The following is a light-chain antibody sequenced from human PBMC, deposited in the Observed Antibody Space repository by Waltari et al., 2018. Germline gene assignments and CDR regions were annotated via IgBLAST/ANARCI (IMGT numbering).Light chain of an antibody. CDR3: QSYDTTTHWV. CDR2: EDN. J-gene: IGLJ3*02. V-gene: IGLV6-57*03. CDR1: SGRIATNF. Sequence: NFMLTQPHSVSESPGKTVIIPCTRSSGRIATNFLQWYQQRPGLAPTTVIFEDNEITSWFPDRFSGSIDSSSNSASLTISGLRTEDEADYYCQSYDTTTHWVFGGGTKLTVL.